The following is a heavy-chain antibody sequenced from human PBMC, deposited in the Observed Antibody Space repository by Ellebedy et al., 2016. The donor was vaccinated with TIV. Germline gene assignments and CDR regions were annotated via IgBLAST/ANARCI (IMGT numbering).Heavy chain of an antibody. CDR1: GLTVSNNY. J-gene: IGHJ4*02. V-gene: IGHV3-53*01. CDR2: IYSGGDT. D-gene: IGHD2-15*01. CDR3: ARDRHCIGGTCYSV. Sequence: GESLKISCAASGLTVSNNYMRWIRQDPGKGLEWGSLIYSGGDTYYSDSVKGRFTISRDNSKNTVYLQMNNLRVEDTAVYYCARDRHCIGGTCYSVWGQGTLVTVSS.